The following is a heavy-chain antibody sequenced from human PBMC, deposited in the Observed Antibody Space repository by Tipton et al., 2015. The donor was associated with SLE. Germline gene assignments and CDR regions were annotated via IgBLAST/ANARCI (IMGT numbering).Heavy chain of an antibody. CDR1: GGSFSGYY. Sequence: TLSLTCAVYGGSFSGYYWSWIRQPPGKGLEWIGEINHSGSTHYNPSLKSRVTISVDTSKNQFSLKLRSVTAADTAVYYCARGTIFEIWGQGTMVTVSS. CDR2: INHSGST. V-gene: IGHV4-34*01. J-gene: IGHJ3*02. CDR3: ARGTIFEI. D-gene: IGHD3-3*01.